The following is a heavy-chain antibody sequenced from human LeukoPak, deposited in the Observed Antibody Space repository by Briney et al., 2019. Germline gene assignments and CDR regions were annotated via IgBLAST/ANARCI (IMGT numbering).Heavy chain of an antibody. CDR2: INHSGST. CDR1: GFTFSSYA. Sequence: GSLRLSCAASGFTFSSYAMHWVRQPPGKGLEWIGEINHSGSTNYNPSLKSRVTISVDTSKNQFSLKLSSVTAADTAVYYCARSGSMPPVIAGGGGNDYWGQGTLVTVSS. V-gene: IGHV4-34*01. D-gene: IGHD2/OR15-2a*01. J-gene: IGHJ4*02. CDR3: ARSGSMPPVIAGGGGNDY.